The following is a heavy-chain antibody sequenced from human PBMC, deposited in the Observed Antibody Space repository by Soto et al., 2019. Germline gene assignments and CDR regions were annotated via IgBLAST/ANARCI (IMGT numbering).Heavy chain of an antibody. D-gene: IGHD6-13*01. CDR2: ISAYNGNT. CDR3: ARDGGGSAAGSLPAFDY. CDR1: GYTNTVYG. Sequence: VNRSCKTSGYTNTVYGISCVRQAPGQGLEWMGWISAYNGNTNYAQKLQGRVTMTTDTSTSTAYMELRSLRSDDTAVYYCARDGGGSAAGSLPAFDYWGQGTLVIVTS. J-gene: IGHJ4*02. V-gene: IGHV1-18*01.